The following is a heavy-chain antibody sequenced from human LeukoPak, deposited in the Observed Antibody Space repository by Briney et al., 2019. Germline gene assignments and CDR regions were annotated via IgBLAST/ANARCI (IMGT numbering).Heavy chain of an antibody. CDR2: IYYSGST. CDR1: GGSISSGGSY. Sequence: SETLSLTCTVSGGSISSGGSYWSWIRQHPGKGLEWIGYIYYSGSTYCNPSLKSRVTISVDTSKNQFSLKLSSVTAADTAVYYCAREVLTDYYGMDVWGQGTTVTVSS. D-gene: IGHD1-1*01. J-gene: IGHJ6*02. CDR3: AREVLTDYYGMDV. V-gene: IGHV4-31*03.